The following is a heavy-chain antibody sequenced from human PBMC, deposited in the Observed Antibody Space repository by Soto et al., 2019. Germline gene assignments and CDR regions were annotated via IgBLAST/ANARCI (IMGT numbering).Heavy chain of an antibody. Sequence: GGSLRLSCAASGFTFSSYAMSWVRQAPGKGLEWVSGISGSGDSTYYPDSVKGRITISRDNSKNTLYLQIKSLRAENTAVYSFARDGPPPIYIAVAGSHLDYWAQGTVVTVSS. D-gene: IGHD6-19*01. J-gene: IGHJ4*02. V-gene: IGHV3-23*01. CDR2: ISGSGDST. CDR1: GFTFSSYA. CDR3: ARDGPPPIYIAVAGSHLDY.